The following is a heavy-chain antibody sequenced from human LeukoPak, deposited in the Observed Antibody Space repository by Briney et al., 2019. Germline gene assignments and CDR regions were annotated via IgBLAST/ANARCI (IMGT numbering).Heavy chain of an antibody. D-gene: IGHD3-10*01. CDR2: ISGSGGST. CDR1: GGSISSSSYY. CDR3: AREEYGSGSYYGDY. J-gene: IGHJ4*02. Sequence: ETLSLACTVSGGSISSSSYYWGWIRQPPGKGLEWVSAISGSGGSTYYADSVKGRFTISRDNSKNTLYLQMNSLRAEDTAVYYCAREEYGSGSYYGDYWGQGTLVTVSS. V-gene: IGHV3-23*01.